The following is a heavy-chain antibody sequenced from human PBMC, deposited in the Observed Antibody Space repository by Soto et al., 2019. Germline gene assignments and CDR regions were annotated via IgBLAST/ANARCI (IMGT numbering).Heavy chain of an antibody. CDR2: IYPGDSHT. Sequence: PGESLKISCKVSGYRFSSYWIGWVRQTPGKGLEWMGIIYPGDSHTRYSPSFQGQVTISADNSKNTLYLQMNTLRPEDTAVYYCAKGSSSVYYYYYGLDVWGQGTTVTVSS. CDR3: AKGSSSVYYYYYGLDV. CDR1: GYRFSSYW. V-gene: IGHV5-51*01. J-gene: IGHJ6*02. D-gene: IGHD6-6*01.